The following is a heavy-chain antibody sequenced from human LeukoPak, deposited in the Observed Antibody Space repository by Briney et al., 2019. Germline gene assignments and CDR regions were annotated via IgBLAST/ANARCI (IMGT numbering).Heavy chain of an antibody. CDR2: ISGSGGGT. D-gene: IGHD3-10*01. CDR1: GFTFSSYA. CDR3: AKDPRYGSGSYYKSGWFDS. J-gene: IGHJ5*01. Sequence: GGSLRLSCAPSGFTFSSYAMNWVRQAPGKGLEWVSAISGSGGGTYYADSVKGRFTISRDNSRNTLYLQMNSLRAEDTALYYCAKDPRYGSGSYYKSGWFDSWGQGTLVTVSS. V-gene: IGHV3-23*01.